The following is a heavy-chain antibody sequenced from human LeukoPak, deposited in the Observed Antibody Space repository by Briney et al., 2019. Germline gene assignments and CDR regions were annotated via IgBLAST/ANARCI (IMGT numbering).Heavy chain of an antibody. Sequence: PSETLSLTCTVSGGSISSYYWSWIRQPPGKGLEWIGEINHSGSTNYNPSLKSRVTISVDTSKNQFSLKLSSVTAADTAVYYCARGQWLTPPYYFDYWGQGTLVTVSS. J-gene: IGHJ4*02. CDR3: ARGQWLTPPYYFDY. CDR1: GGSISSYY. CDR2: INHSGST. D-gene: IGHD6-19*01. V-gene: IGHV4-34*01.